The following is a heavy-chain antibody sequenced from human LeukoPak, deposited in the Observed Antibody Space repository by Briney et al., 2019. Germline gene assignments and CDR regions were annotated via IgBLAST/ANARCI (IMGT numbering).Heavy chain of an antibody. D-gene: IGHD3-22*01. CDR3: ARDRDYYDSSGYYYGMDV. Sequence: RGSLRLSCAASGFTVSSNYMSWVRQAPGKGLEWVSVIYSGGSTYYADSVKGRFTISRDNSKNTLYLQMNSLRAEDTAVYYCARDRDYYDSSGYYYGMDVWGQGTTVTVPS. CDR1: GFTVSSNY. J-gene: IGHJ6*02. CDR2: IYSGGST. V-gene: IGHV3-66*02.